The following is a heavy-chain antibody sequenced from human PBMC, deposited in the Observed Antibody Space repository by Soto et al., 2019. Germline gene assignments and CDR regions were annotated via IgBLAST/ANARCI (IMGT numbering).Heavy chain of an antibody. V-gene: IGHV1-3*01. J-gene: IGHJ4*02. CDR1: GYTFSNYS. CDR2: INAGNGNT. D-gene: IGHD2-2*01. Sequence: ASVKVSCKASGYTFSNYSMHWVRHAPGQRLEWMGWINAGNGNTKYSQKFQDRITITSDTSASTAYMELSSLRSEDTAVYFCAGGYCSSTNCYAYNWNVIWGQGTQVTVSS. CDR3: AGGYCSSTNCYAYNWNVI.